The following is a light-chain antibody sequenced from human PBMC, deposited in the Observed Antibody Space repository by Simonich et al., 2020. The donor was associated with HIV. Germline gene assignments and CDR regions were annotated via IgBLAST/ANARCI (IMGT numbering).Light chain of an antibody. CDR2: DAY. V-gene: IGKV1-27*01. J-gene: IGKJ4*01. Sequence: DIQMTQSPSSLSASVGDRVTITCRASHGISNYLAWYQQKPGKVPKLLIYDAYTLQSGDPSRFSGSGSGTYFTLTISGLQPEDVATYYCQKYSRAPPLTFGGGTKVEIK. CDR1: HGISNY. CDR3: QKYSRAPPLT.